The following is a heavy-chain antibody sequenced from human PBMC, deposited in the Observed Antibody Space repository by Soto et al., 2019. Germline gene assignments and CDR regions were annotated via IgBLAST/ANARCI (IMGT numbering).Heavy chain of an antibody. V-gene: IGHV4-34*01. J-gene: IGHJ6*02. CDR1: GGSFSGYY. CDR2: INHSGST. D-gene: IGHD6-13*01. Sequence: PSETLSLTCAVYGGSFSGYYWSWIRQPPGKGLEWIGEINHSGSTNYNPSLKSRVTISVDTSKNQFSLKLSSVTAADTAVYYCARGRIAAAGGWYYYYGMDVWGQGTTVTVSS. CDR3: ARGRIAAAGGWYYYYGMDV.